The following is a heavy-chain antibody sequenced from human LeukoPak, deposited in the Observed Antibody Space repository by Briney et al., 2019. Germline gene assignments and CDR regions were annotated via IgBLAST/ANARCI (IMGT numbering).Heavy chain of an antibody. Sequence: SQTLSLTCAISGDSVSRTNIAWNWIRQFPSRGLEWLGRTYYRSKWYNDYAVSVISRITINPDTSKNQFSLHLNSMTPEDTGVYYCARGTGWPLFDYWGQGTLVTVSS. D-gene: IGHD6-19*01. V-gene: IGHV6-1*01. CDR1: GDSVSRTNIA. CDR2: TYYRSKWYN. J-gene: IGHJ4*02. CDR3: ARGTGWPLFDY.